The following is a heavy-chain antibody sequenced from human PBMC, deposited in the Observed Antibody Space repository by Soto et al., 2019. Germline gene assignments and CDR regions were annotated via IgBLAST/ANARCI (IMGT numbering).Heavy chain of an antibody. D-gene: IGHD2-2*01. CDR1: GYTFTSYG. V-gene: IGHV1-18*01. J-gene: IGHJ6*02. Sequence: GASVKVSCKASGYTFTSYGISWVRQAPGQGLEWMGWISAYNGNTNYAQKLQGRVTMTTDTSTNTAYMELRSLRSDDTAVYYCARWGANIVLGPAAIEYYYYGMDVRGQGTTVTFSS. CDR3: ARWGANIVLGPAAIEYYYYGMDV. CDR2: ISAYNGNT.